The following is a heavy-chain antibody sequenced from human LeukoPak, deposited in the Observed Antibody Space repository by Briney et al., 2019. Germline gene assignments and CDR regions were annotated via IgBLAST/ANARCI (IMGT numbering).Heavy chain of an antibody. D-gene: IGHD3-3*01. Sequence: GGSLRLSCAASGFTFSSYWMSWVRQAPGKGLEWVANIKQDGSEKYYVDSVKGRFTISRDNAKNSLYLQMNSLRAEDTAVYYCARASNDFWSGYYYYYYYYMDVWGKGTTVTVSS. J-gene: IGHJ6*03. CDR1: GFTFSSYW. V-gene: IGHV3-7*01. CDR3: ARASNDFWSGYYYYYYYYMDV. CDR2: IKQDGSEK.